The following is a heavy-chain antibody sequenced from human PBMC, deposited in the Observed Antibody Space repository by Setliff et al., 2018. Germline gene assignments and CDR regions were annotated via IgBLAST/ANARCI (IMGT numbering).Heavy chain of an antibody. CDR1: GFTFSTYW. CDR3: AREARMGCFDY. J-gene: IGHJ4*02. V-gene: IGHV3-7*03. CDR2: LKEDGSVK. Sequence: GGSLRLSCAASGFTFSTYWMSWVRQVPGKGLEWVANLKEDGSVKYYVDSLKGRFAISRDNAKNSLYLQMNSLRAEDTALYYCAREARMGCFDYWGQGTPVTVSS. D-gene: IGHD6-19*01.